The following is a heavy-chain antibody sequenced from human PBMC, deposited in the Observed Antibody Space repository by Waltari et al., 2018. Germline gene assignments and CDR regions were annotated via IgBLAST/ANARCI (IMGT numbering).Heavy chain of an antibody. J-gene: IGHJ3*02. CDR1: GGSISSYY. V-gene: IGHV4-59*01. CDR2: ISYSRRA. Sequence: QVQLQESGPGLVKPSETLSLTCTVSGGSISSYYWSWIRQPPGKGLEWIGYISYSRRANYNPTRKSLVTISVDTSKNQSSLKRSSVTAADTAVYYCATKGRLKDSSAPPHAFDIWGQGTMVTVSS. D-gene: IGHD3-22*01. CDR3: ATKGRLKDSSAPPHAFDI.